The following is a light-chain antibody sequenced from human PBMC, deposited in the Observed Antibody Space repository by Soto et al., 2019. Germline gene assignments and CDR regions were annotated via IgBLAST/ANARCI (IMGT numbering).Light chain of an antibody. J-gene: IGLJ2*01. CDR1: SSGVGGYNY. V-gene: IGLV2-14*01. CDR3: SSYTSSSTLVV. Sequence: QSALTQPASVSGSPGQSITISCTGTSSGVGGYNYVSWYQQHPGKAPKLMIYDVSNRPSGVSNRFSGSKSGNTASLTISGLQAEDEDDYYCSSYTSSSTLVVFGGGTKLTVL. CDR2: DVS.